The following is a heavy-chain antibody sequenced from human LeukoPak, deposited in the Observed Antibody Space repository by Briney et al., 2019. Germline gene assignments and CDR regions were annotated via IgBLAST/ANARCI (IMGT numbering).Heavy chain of an antibody. CDR3: TRAVAAADFSPGY. Sequence: GSLRLSCAASGFTFSSYEMNWVRQAPGKGLEWVSYISNSGSSTHYADSVKGRFTISRDNAKKSVFLQMNSLRPEDTAVYYCTRAVAAADFSPGYWGQGTLVTVSS. J-gene: IGHJ4*02. D-gene: IGHD6-13*01. CDR2: ISNSGSST. V-gene: IGHV3-48*03. CDR1: GFTFSSYE.